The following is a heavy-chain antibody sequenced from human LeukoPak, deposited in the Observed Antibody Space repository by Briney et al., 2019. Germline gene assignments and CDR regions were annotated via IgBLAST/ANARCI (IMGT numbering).Heavy chain of an antibody. CDR2: IYPGDSDT. D-gene: IGHD5-24*01. CDR1: GYSFTSYW. V-gene: IGHV5-51*01. J-gene: IGHJ6*03. CDR3: ARSRLTIDYYYYYMDV. Sequence: GESLKISCKGSGYSFTSYWIDWVRQMPGKGLEWMGIIYPGDSDTRYSPSFQGQVTISADKSISTAYLQWSSLKASDTAMYYCARSRLTIDYYYYYMDVWGKGTTVTVSS.